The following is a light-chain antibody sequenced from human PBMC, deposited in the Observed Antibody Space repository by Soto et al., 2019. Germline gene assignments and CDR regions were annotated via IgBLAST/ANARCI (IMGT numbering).Light chain of an antibody. J-gene: IGLJ2*01. CDR3: SSYTSSAPGVL. CDR2: DVS. CDR1: SSDVGGSDY. V-gene: IGLV2-14*03. Sequence: QSALTQPASVSGSPGQSITISCSGTSSDVGGSDYVSWYQQHPGEAPKLMIYDVSYRPSGISNRFSGSKSGNTASLTISGLQAEDEADYFCSSYTSSAPGVLFCGGTQLTVL.